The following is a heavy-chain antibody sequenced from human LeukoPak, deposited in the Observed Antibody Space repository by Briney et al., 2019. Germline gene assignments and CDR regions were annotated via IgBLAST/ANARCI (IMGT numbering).Heavy chain of an antibody. J-gene: IGHJ4*02. CDR1: GFTFNNYG. CDR2: ISGSGGST. CDR3: AREREDTAMVA. Sequence: PGGTLRLSCAASGFTFNNYGMTWVRQAPGKGLEWVSSISGSGGSTYYADSVKGRFTISRDNAKNSLYLQMNSLRAEDTAVYYCAREREDTAMVAWGQGTLVTVSS. V-gene: IGHV3-23*01. D-gene: IGHD5-18*01.